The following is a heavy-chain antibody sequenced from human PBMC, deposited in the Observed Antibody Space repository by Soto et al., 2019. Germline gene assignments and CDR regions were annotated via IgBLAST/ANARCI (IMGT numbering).Heavy chain of an antibody. V-gene: IGHV3-74*01. CDR3: ARGIDFYFDL. CDR1: GFTFSNYW. Sequence: EVQLVESGGDLVQPGGSLSLPCVASGFTFSNYWMHWVRQAPGKGLEWVSRINSDESGRAYADSVKGRFISSRDNDKNSLSLEMNSLRAEDTAVYYCARGIDFYFDLWGRGTLVTVSS. J-gene: IGHJ2*01. CDR2: INSDESGR.